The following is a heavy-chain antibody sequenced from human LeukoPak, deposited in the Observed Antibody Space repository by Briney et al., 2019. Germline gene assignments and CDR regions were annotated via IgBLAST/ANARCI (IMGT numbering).Heavy chain of an antibody. V-gene: IGHV1-2*02. CDR2: INPNSGGT. CDR1: GYTFTCYY. D-gene: IGHD3-10*01. CDR3: ARVPITMVRGVIIPRRWFDP. J-gene: IGHJ5*02. Sequence: ASVKVSCKASGYTFTCYYMHWVRQAPGQGLEWMGWINPNSGGTNYAQKFQGRVTMTRDTSISTAYMELSRLRSDDTAVYYCARVPITMVRGVIIPRRWFDPWGQGTLVTVSS.